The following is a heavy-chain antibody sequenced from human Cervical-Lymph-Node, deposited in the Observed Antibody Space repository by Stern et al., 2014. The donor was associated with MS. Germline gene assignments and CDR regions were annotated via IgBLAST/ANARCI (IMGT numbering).Heavy chain of an antibody. V-gene: IGHV1-3*01. CDR3: ARADTSPAYYYYGMDV. J-gene: IGHJ6*02. Sequence: QVQLVQSGADVEKPGASVKVSCKASGFTFTSSVIHWVRQAPGQRPEWMGWINVGIGNTKYSQPFQGRVTITRDTSASTVYLELSSLRSEDTAVYYCARADTSPAYYYYGMDVWGQGTTVTVSS. CDR2: INVGIGNT. CDR1: GFTFTSSV.